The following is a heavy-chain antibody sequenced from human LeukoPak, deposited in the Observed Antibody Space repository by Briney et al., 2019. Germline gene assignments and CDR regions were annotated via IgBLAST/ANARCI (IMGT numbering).Heavy chain of an antibody. J-gene: IGHJ4*02. Sequence: SETLSLTCTVSNYSISDAYYWGWIRQPPGKGLEWIGNIYHSGNTHYNPYLKSRVTISVDPSKNHFSLELSSVTAADTAVYYCARGDFHDTSGYRDYWGQGTLVTVSS. V-gene: IGHV4-38-2*02. CDR1: NYSISDAYY. CDR3: ARGDFHDTSGYRDY. CDR2: IYHSGNT. D-gene: IGHD3-22*01.